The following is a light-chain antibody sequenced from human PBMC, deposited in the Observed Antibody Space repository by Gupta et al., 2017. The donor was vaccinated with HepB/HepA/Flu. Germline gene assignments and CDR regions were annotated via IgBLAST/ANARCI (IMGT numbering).Light chain of an antibody. V-gene: IGLV2-11*01. CDR2: DVS. CDR3: CSYAGSYTSWV. J-gene: IGLJ3*02. CDR1: SSDVGGYNY. Sequence: QSALTQPRSASGSPGQSVTLSCTGTSSDVGGYNYVSWYQQHPGKAPKLMIYDVSKRPSGVPDRFSGSKSGNTASLTISGLQAEDEADYYCCSYAGSYTSWVFGGGTKLTVL.